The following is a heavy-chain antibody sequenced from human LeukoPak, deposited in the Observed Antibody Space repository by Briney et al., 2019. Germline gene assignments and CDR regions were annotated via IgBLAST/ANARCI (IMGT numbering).Heavy chain of an antibody. V-gene: IGHV3-30*04. CDR1: GFTFSSYA. D-gene: IGHD6-19*01. CDR2: ISYDGSNK. Sequence: GSLRLSCAASGFTFSSYAMHWVRQAPGKGLEWVAVISYDGSNKYYADSVKGRFTISRDNSKNTLYLQMNSLRAEDTAVYYCARGPTIAVAGRAEYYFDYWGQGTLVTVSS. CDR3: ARGPTIAVAGRAEYYFDY. J-gene: IGHJ4*02.